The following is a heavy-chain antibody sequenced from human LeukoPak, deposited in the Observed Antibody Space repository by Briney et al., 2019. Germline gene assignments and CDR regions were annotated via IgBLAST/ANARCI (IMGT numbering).Heavy chain of an antibody. Sequence: ASVKVSCKASGYTFTNYYIHWVRQAPGQGLEWMGWINPNTGGTNYAQKFQGRVTMTRDTSISTAYMELSRLGSDDTAVYYCARGSNRDYWGHGTLVTVSS. J-gene: IGHJ4*01. CDR3: ARGSNRDY. CDR1: GYTFTNYY. CDR2: INPNTGGT. D-gene: IGHD2-8*01. V-gene: IGHV1-2*02.